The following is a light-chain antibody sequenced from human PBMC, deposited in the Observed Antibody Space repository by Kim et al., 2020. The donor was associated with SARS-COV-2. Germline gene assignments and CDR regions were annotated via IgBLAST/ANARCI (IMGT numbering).Light chain of an antibody. J-gene: IGLJ2*01. V-gene: IGLV3-27*01. CDR1: ILAKND. CDR2: KDS. Sequence: SVSPEQAARITCSGDILAKNDARWYQQKPGQAPVLVIYKDSERPSGIPERFSGSKSGNTATLTISGAQVEDEADYYCYSAADNNVVFGGGTKLTVL. CDR3: YSAADNNVV.